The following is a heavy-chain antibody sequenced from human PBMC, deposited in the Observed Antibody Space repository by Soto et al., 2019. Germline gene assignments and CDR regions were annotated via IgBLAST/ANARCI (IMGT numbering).Heavy chain of an antibody. D-gene: IGHD6-25*01. Sequence: EVQLLESGGGSVQPGGSLRLSRAASGFIFSNYAMSWVLQAPGKGLEWVSAIGGSGAIKYYPDSVEGRFTISRVNSTQKGFLQLTSLRAEDTGVYYCAKTRGDSSGRRAFDYWGQGTLVTVSS. CDR1: GFIFSNYA. CDR3: AKTRGDSSGRRAFDY. J-gene: IGHJ4*02. CDR2: IGGSGAIK. V-gene: IGHV3-23*01.